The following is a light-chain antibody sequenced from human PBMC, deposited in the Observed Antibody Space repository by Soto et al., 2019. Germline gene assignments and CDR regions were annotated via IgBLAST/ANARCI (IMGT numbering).Light chain of an antibody. CDR2: GAS. CDR1: QIIISN. Sequence: DIVMTQSPATLSVSPGERATLSCRASQIIISNLAWYQQKPGQAPRLLIYGASTRATGIPARFSGSGSGTEFTLTXXXXXXXXXXVYXXQQYHNWWTFGQGTKVEIK. CDR3: QQYHNWWT. V-gene: IGKV3-15*01. J-gene: IGKJ1*01.